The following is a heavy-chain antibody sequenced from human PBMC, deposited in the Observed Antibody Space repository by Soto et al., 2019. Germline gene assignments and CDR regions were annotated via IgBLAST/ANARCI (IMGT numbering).Heavy chain of an antibody. D-gene: IGHD2-15*01. CDR1: GFTFSSYS. Sequence: GSLRLSCAASGFTFSSYSMNWVRQAPGKGLEWVSYISSSSSTIYYADSVKGRFTISRDNAKNSLYLQMNSLRDEDTAVYYCARDPGYCSGGSCYSNAFDIWGQGTMVTVSS. CDR2: ISSSSSTI. V-gene: IGHV3-48*02. CDR3: ARDPGYCSGGSCYSNAFDI. J-gene: IGHJ3*02.